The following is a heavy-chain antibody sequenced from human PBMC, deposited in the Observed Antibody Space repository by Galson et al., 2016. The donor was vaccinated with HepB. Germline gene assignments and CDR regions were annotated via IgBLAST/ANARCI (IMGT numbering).Heavy chain of an antibody. D-gene: IGHD1-26*01. CDR2: VVYNGATT. V-gene: IGHV3-23*01. CDR3: ARVAKDMVGTYYFDY. J-gene: IGHJ4*02. Sequence: SLRLSCAASGFTFRSHPMAWVRQAPGKGLQWVATVVYNGATTLYADSVKGRFTISRDNAKNSLYLQLSSLRVEDTAVYYCARVAKDMVGTYYFDYWGQGTLVTVSS. CDR1: GFTFRSHP.